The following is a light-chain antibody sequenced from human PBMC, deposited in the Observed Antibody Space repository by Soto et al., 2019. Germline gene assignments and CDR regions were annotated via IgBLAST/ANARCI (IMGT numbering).Light chain of an antibody. CDR2: GAS. CDR3: PPNSKWPPIT. CDR1: ETVATN. Sequence: VMTQSPATLSVSPGERATLSCWASETVATNLAWYQQKPGQAPRLLISGASTRAAGISDRFRGSGSGTEFTLTISSLRSEDSLMYYCPPNSKWPPITFRQGTKVDMK. J-gene: IGKJ1*01. V-gene: IGKV3-15*01.